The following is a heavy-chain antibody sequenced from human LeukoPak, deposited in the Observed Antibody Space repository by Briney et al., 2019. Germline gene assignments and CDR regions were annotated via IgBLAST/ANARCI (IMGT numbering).Heavy chain of an antibody. CDR2: VYYNGDT. Sequence: SETLSLTCTVSGGSISSSGSYWDWIRQPPGKGLEWIANVYYNGDTYCNSSLYSRVTISANTSKNQFSLNLRSVTAADTAVYYCARLLSPGWFDPWGQGTLVTVSS. D-gene: IGHD2/OR15-2a*01. CDR1: GGSISSSGSY. J-gene: IGHJ5*02. V-gene: IGHV4-39*01. CDR3: ARLLSPGWFDP.